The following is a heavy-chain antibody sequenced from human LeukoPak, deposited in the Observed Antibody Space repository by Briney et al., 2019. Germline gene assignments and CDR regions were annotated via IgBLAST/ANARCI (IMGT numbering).Heavy chain of an antibody. CDR2: INPSGGST. D-gene: IGHD6-13*01. Sequence: ASVKVSCKASGYTFTSYYIHWVRQAPGQGLEWTGIINPSGGSTTYAQKFRGRVTMTRDTSTSTVYMELSSLRSEDTAVYYCVSFVAAAGKEVDYWGQGTLVTVSS. J-gene: IGHJ4*02. V-gene: IGHV1-46*01. CDR3: VSFVAAAGKEVDY. CDR1: GYTFTSYY.